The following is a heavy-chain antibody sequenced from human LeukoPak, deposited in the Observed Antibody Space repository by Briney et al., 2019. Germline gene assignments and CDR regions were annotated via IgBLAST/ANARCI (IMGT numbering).Heavy chain of an antibody. CDR3: ARGKSRGSHIDY. V-gene: IGHV4-38-2*02. Sequence: PSETLSLTCTVSDGAIAGYSWSWIRQPPGKGLEWIGSIYHSGSTYYKPSLKSRVTISVDTSKNQFSLRLRSVTAADTAVYYCARGKSRGSHIDYWGQGTLVTVSS. CDR1: DGAIAGYS. CDR2: IYHSGST. J-gene: IGHJ4*02. D-gene: IGHD1-26*01.